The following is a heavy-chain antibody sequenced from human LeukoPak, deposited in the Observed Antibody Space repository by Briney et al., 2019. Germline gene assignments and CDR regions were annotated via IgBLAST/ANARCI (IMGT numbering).Heavy chain of an antibody. V-gene: IGHV3-48*04. Sequence: GGSLRLSCAASGFTFSSYSLNWVRLAPGKGLEWVSSISSSSSTIYYADSVKGRFTISRDNAKNSLYLQMNSLRAGDTAVYYCVRGSYGAYDYWGQGSLVTVSS. CDR2: ISSSSSTI. CDR1: GFTFSSYS. D-gene: IGHD4-17*01. CDR3: VRGSYGAYDY. J-gene: IGHJ4*02.